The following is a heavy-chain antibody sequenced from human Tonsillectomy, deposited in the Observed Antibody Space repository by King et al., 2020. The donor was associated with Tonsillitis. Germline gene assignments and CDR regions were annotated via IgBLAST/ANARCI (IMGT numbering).Heavy chain of an antibody. CDR1: DDSISSSRYY. Sequence: QLQESGPGLVKPSETLSLTCTVSDDSISSSRYYWGWIRQPPGKGLEWIGSAHYSGNTYYNLSLKSRVTISVDTSKIQMSLKLNSVTAADTAVYYCARLEGEYCSGGSCYPDYWGQGPVVSVPS. J-gene: IGHJ4*02. D-gene: IGHD2-15*01. CDR3: ARLEGEYCSGGSCYPDY. CDR2: AHYSGNT. V-gene: IGHV4-39*01.